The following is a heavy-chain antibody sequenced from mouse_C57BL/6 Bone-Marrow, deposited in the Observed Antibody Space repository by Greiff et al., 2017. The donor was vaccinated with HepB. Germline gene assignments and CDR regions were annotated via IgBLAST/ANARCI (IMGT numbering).Heavy chain of an antibody. J-gene: IGHJ1*03. D-gene: IGHD1-1*01. CDR2: ISNLAYSI. V-gene: IGHV5-15*01. CDR3: AGHGSSYGGWYFDV. Sequence: DVKLVESGGGLVQPGGSLKLSCAASGFTFSDYGMAWVRQAPRKGPEWVAFISNLAYSIYYADTVTGRFTISRENAKNTLYLEMSSLRSEDTAMYYCAGHGSSYGGWYFDVWGTGTTVTVSS. CDR1: GFTFSDYG.